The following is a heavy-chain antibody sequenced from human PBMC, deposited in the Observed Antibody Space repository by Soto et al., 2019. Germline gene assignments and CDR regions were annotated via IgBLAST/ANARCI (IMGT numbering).Heavy chain of an antibody. J-gene: IGHJ4*02. CDR1: GFTFSGSA. CDR3: TRPGYSSGWYPD. CDR2: IRSKANSYAT. Sequence: EVQLVESGGGLVQPGGSLKLSCAASGFTFSGSAMHWVRQASGKGLEWVGRIRSKANSYATAYAASVKGRFAISRDDSKNTAYLQMNSLKTEDTAVYYCTRPGYSSGWYPDWGRGTLVTVSS. V-gene: IGHV3-73*02. D-gene: IGHD6-19*01.